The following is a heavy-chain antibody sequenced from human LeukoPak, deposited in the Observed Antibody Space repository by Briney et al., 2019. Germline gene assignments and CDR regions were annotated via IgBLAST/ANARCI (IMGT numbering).Heavy chain of an antibody. CDR2: IYHSGST. D-gene: IGHD3-9*01. CDR1: GGSISPYY. V-gene: IGHV4-59*01. J-gene: IGHJ2*01. Sequence: SETLSLTCSVYGGSISPYYWSWIRQPPGKGLEWIGHIYHSGSTYFNPSLKSRVTISVDTSKNQFSLKLSSVTAADTAVYYCARDLLSYDILTGYYGGYFDLWGRGTLVTVSS. CDR3: ARDLLSYDILTGYYGGYFDL.